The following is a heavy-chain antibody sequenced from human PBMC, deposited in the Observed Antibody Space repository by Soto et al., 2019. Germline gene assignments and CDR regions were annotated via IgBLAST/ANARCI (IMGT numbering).Heavy chain of an antibody. D-gene: IGHD2-2*01. CDR2: ISYDGSSK. CDR1: GSTFSSYA. V-gene: IGHV3-30-3*01. Sequence: QVQLVESGGGVVQPGRSLRLSCAASGSTFSSYAMNWVRQAPGKGLEWVALISYDGSSKYYADSVKGRFTISRDGSKNTLFLQMDSLGAADTAVYYCGRCTSTSCHLGSDYWGQGTLVTVSS. CDR3: GRCTSTSCHLGSDY. J-gene: IGHJ4*02.